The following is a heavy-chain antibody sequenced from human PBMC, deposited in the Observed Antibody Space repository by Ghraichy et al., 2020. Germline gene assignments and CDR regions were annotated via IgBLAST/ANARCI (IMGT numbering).Heavy chain of an antibody. CDR2: IKHDGSEK. J-gene: IGHJ4*02. CDR3: GRDRYRWGSYVDN. Sequence: GGSLRLSCAASGFNFINYYMTWVRQAPGKGLEWVANIKHDGSEKYYVDSVKGRFTISRDNAKNSVYLQMNSLRGEDTAVYYCGRDRYRWGSYVDNWGQGTRVIVSS. V-gene: IGHV3-7*01. D-gene: IGHD3-16*01. CDR1: GFNFINYY.